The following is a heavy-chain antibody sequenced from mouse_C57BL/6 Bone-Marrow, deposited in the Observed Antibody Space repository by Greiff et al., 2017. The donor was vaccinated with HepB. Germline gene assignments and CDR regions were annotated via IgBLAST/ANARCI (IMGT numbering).Heavy chain of an antibody. Sequence: EVKLQQSGPELVKPGASVKISCKASGYSFTGYYMNWVKQSPEKSLEWIGEINPSTGGTTYNQKFKAKATLTVDKSSSTAYMQLKSLTSEDSAVYYCARRRIYYYGSRYYFDYWGQGTTLTVSS. CDR3: ARRRIYYYGSRYYFDY. J-gene: IGHJ2*01. CDR1: GYSFTGYY. D-gene: IGHD1-1*01. CDR2: INPSTGGT. V-gene: IGHV1-42*01.